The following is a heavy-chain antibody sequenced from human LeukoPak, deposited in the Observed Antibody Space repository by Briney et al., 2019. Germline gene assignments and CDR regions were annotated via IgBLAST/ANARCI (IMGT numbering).Heavy chain of an antibody. Sequence: ASVKVSCKASGYTFTSYAMNWVRQAPGQGLEWMGWINTNTGNPTHAQGFTGRFVFSLDTSVSTAYLQISSLKAEDTAVYYCARDYDSSGYYSYDAFDIWGQGTMVTVSS. CDR3: ARDYDSSGYYSYDAFDI. CDR1: GYTFTSYA. J-gene: IGHJ3*02. CDR2: INTNTGNP. D-gene: IGHD3-22*01. V-gene: IGHV7-4-1*02.